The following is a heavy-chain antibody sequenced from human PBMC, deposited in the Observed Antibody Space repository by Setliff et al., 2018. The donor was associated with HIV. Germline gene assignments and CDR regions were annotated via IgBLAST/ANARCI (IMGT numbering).Heavy chain of an antibody. CDR3: ARGGTLRYFDWSLDC. J-gene: IGHJ4*02. V-gene: IGHV4-39*07. D-gene: IGHD3-9*01. Sequence: KPSETLSLTCTVSGDSATNSRYYWAWIRQPPGKGLEYIGSIHYDERTYYNPSLKSRVTISLDTSKNQFSLKLSSVTAADTAVYYCARGGTLRYFDWSLDCWGQGTLVTVSS. CDR1: GDSATNSRYY. CDR2: IHYDERT.